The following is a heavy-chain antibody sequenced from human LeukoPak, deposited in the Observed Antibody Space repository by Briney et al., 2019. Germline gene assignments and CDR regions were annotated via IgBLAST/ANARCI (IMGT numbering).Heavy chain of an antibody. V-gene: IGHV4-4*02. D-gene: IGHD2-21*02. CDR2: FYHSGST. Sequence: SETLSLTCAVSGGSISSTNWWSWVRQPPGKGLEWIGEFYHSGSTNYNPSLKSRVTISVDKSKNQFSLNLSSVTAADTAVYYCAVYCGGDCYSGVNNWFDPWGQGTLVTVSS. CDR1: GGSISSTNW. J-gene: IGHJ5*02. CDR3: AVYCGGDCYSGVNNWFDP.